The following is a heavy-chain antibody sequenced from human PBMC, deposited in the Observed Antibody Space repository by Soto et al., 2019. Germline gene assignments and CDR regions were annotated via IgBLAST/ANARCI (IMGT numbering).Heavy chain of an antibody. Sequence: QVQLQESGPGLVKPSETLSLTCTVSGDSISSHYWSWIRQPPGKGLEWIGYIDNIGSTNYNPSLKRRVTISVDTSKNQFFLKLRSVTAADTAIYYCARDRRGRRATMVRGLINYWYFDLWGRGTLVTVSS. D-gene: IGHD3-10*01. CDR1: GDSISSHY. CDR3: ARDRRGRRATMVRGLINYWYFDL. J-gene: IGHJ2*01. CDR2: IDNIGST. V-gene: IGHV4-59*11.